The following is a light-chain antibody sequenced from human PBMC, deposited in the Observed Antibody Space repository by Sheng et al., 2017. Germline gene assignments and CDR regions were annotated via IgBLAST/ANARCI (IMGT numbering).Light chain of an antibody. CDR3: GTWDSSLSAGRV. CDR2: ENY. Sequence: QSVLTQPPSVSAAPGQKVTISCFGSDSNIGNNYVSWYQQFPGTAPKIIIYENYKRPSGIPDRFSGSKSGTSATLGITGLQTGDEADYYCGTWDSSLSAGRVFGGGTKLTVL. J-gene: IGLJ3*02. CDR1: DSNIGNNY. V-gene: IGLV1-51*02.